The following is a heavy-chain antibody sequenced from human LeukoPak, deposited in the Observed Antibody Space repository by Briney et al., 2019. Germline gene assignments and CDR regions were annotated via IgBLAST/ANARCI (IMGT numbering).Heavy chain of an antibody. CDR2: IRYDGSNK. CDR3: AKDIVVVPAATSRAADY. CDR1: GFTFSSYG. Sequence: TGGSLRLSCAASGFTFSSYGMHWVRQAPGKGLEWVAFIRYDGSNKYYADSVKGRFTISRDNSKNTLYLQMNSLRAEDTAVYYCAKDIVVVPAATSRAADYWGQGTLVTVSS. J-gene: IGHJ4*02. V-gene: IGHV3-30*02. D-gene: IGHD2-2*01.